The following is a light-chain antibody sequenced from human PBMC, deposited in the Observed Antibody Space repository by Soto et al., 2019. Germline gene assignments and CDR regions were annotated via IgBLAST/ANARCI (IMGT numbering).Light chain of an antibody. CDR3: QQYNNWPPLT. J-gene: IGKJ4*01. CDR1: DSVSSN. V-gene: IGKV3-15*01. Sequence: EIVMTQSPATLSVSPGERATLSCRASDSVSSNLAWYQQKPGQAPRLLIYGASTRATGIPARFSGSESGTEFTLTISSLQSEDFAIYYCQQYNNWPPLTFGGGTKVEIK. CDR2: GAS.